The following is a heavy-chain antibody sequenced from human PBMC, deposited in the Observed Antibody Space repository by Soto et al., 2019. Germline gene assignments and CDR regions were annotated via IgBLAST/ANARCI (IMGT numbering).Heavy chain of an antibody. CDR1: GFTFGDYA. J-gene: IGHJ6*02. CDR3: TKYTHVSRYSYFGMDV. V-gene: IGHV3-49*03. D-gene: IGHD3-3*01. CDR2: IRSKAYGGTT. Sequence: VQVVESGGGLVEPGRSLRLSCTGSGFTFGDYAMSWSRQAPGKGLEWVGVIRSKAYGGTTDYAASVKGRFTILRDDSKSIAYLQMSSLQTEDTGVYYCTKYTHVSRYSYFGMDVWGHGTTVTVSS.